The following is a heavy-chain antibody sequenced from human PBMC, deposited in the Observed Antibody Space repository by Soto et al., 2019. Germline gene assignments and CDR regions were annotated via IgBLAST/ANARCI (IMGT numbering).Heavy chain of an antibody. V-gene: IGHV3-9*01. CDR3: AKEPHYYIWTGCFYY. CDR1: GFTFDDYA. CDR2: ISWNSGSI. J-gene: IGHJ4*02. D-gene: IGHD3-9*01. Sequence: EVQLVESGGGLVQPGRSLRLSCAASGFTFDDYAMNWVRQAPGKGLEWGSGISWNSGSIGYADSVKGRFTISRDTAKNSLYLQMNGLRVEYTALYYCAKEPHYYIWTGCFYYWGAGSLVTVSS.